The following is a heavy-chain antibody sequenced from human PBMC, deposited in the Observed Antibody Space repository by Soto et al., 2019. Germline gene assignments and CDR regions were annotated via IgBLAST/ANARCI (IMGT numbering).Heavy chain of an antibody. CDR1: GDTFSSYA. Sequence: ASVKVSCKASGDTFSSYAMSWVRQAPGEGLEWMGMIIPSGGSTSYAQKFQGRVTMTRDTSTSTVYMELSSLRSEDTAVYYCARAHCSGGSCHSKRFDPWGPGPLVTLSS. CDR2: IIPSGGST. D-gene: IGHD2-15*01. V-gene: IGHV1-46*03. J-gene: IGHJ5*02. CDR3: ARAHCSGGSCHSKRFDP.